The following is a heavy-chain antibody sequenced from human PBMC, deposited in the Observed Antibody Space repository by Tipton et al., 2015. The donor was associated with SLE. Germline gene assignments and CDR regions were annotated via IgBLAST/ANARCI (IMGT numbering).Heavy chain of an antibody. CDR3: AKDYNHDNANYN. J-gene: IGHJ4*02. CDR1: GGSISSSPYY. V-gene: IGHV4-39*07. CDR2: VYSGGNT. D-gene: IGHD4/OR15-4a*01. Sequence: TLSLTCTVSGGSISSSPYYWAWIRQPPGKGLEWIGTVYSGGNTYHIPSLKTRVTISVDTSRNQFSLKLTSVTVADTAVYYCAKDYNHDNANYNWGQGTLVIVSS.